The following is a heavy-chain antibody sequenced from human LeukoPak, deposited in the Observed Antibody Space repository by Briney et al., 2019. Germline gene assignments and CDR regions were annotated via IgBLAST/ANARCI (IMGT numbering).Heavy chain of an antibody. J-gene: IGHJ3*02. V-gene: IGHV4-4*07. Sequence: PSETLSLTCTVSGGSISSYYWSWIRQPAGKGLEWIGRIYTSGSTNYNPSLKSRVTMSVDTSKNQFSLKLSSVTAADTAVYYCARSCSGGSCYRDAFDIWGQGTMVTVSS. CDR2: IYTSGST. D-gene: IGHD2-15*01. CDR3: ARSCSGGSCYRDAFDI. CDR1: GGSISSYY.